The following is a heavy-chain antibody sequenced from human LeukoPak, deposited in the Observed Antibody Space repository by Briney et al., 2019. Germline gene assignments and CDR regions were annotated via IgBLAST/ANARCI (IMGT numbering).Heavy chain of an antibody. J-gene: IGHJ6*02. CDR2: ISNSGSTI. CDR3: ARDRVIYYYYAMDV. CDR1: GFTFSSYE. D-gene: IGHD3-22*01. V-gene: IGHV3-48*03. Sequence: GGSLRLSCAASGFTFSSYEMNWVRQAPGKGLEWVSYISNSGSTIYYADSVKGRSTISRDNSKNTLYLQMDSLRAEDTAVYYCARDRVIYYYYAMDVWGHGTTVTVS.